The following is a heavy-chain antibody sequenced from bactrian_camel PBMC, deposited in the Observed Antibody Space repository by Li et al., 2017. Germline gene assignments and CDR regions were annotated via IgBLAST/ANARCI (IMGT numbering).Heavy chain of an antibody. Sequence: HVQLVESGGGSVQAGGSLRLSCAASGSTQRTNCMGWFRQAPGKERDWVATDNGVGTTYYGDSVKGRFAISRDNAKNTVYLQMNSLKPEDTAMYYCAAETNCVGSYFFQHGADFGDWGQGTQVTVS. V-gene: IGHV3S53*01. CDR1: GSTQRTNC. D-gene: IGHD2*01. CDR2: DNGVGTT. J-gene: IGHJ6*01. CDR3: AAETNCVGSYFFQHGADFGD.